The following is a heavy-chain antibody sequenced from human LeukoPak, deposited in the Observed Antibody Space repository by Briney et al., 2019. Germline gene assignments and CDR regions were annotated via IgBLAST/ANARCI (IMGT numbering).Heavy chain of an antibody. J-gene: IGHJ3*02. CDR1: GFTVSSNY. D-gene: IGHD3-22*01. Sequence: PGGSLRLSCAASGFTVSSNYMSWVRQAPGKGLEWVSVIYSGGSTYYADSVRGRFTISRDNPKNTVYLQMNSLRAEDTAIYYCAKAVGSSGYFSRDAFDIWGQGTMVTVSS. V-gene: IGHV3-53*01. CDR3: AKAVGSSGYFSRDAFDI. CDR2: IYSGGST.